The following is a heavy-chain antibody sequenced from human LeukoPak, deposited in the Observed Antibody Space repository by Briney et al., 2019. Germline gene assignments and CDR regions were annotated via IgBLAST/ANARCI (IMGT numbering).Heavy chain of an antibody. D-gene: IGHD2-2*01. Sequence: ASVKVSCKASGYTFTSYGISWVQQAPGQGLEWMGWISAYNGNTNYAQKLQGRVTMTTDTSTSTAYMELRSLRSDDTAVYYCARDRSVVVPENWFDPWGQGTLVTVSS. J-gene: IGHJ5*02. CDR1: GYTFTSYG. CDR3: ARDRSVVVPENWFDP. V-gene: IGHV1-18*01. CDR2: ISAYNGNT.